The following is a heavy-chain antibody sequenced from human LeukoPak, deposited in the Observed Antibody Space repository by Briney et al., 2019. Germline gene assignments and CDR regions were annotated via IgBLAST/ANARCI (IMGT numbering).Heavy chain of an antibody. Sequence: ASVKVSCKVSGYTFTDYYMHGVQQAPGKGLEWMGLVDPEDGETIYAEKFQGRVTITADTSTDTAYMELSSLRSEDTAVYYCATYWELLGNLAFDHWGQGTLVTVSS. D-gene: IGHD1-26*01. CDR1: GYTFTDYY. J-gene: IGHJ4*02. V-gene: IGHV1-69-2*01. CDR2: VDPEDGET. CDR3: ATYWELLGNLAFDH.